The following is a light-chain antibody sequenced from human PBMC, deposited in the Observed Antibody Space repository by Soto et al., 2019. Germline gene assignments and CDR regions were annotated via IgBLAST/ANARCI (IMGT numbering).Light chain of an antibody. CDR2: AAS. J-gene: IGKJ4*01. V-gene: IGKV1-5*01. Sequence: DIQMTQSPSTLSASVGDRVTITCRASQSVSNWLAWYQQKPGKAPKLLIYAASILQSGVPSGFSGSGFGTDFTLTISSLRAEDFATYFCQQVRSYPSTFGGGTKVDIK. CDR1: QSVSNW. CDR3: QQVRSYPST.